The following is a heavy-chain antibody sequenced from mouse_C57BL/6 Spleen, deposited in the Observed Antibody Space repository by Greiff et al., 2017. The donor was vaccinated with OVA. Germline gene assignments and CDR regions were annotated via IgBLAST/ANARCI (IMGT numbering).Heavy chain of an antibody. Sequence: EVQLQQSGPELVKPGASVTISCKASGYSFTGYYMNWVKQSPEKSLEWIGEINPRTGGTTYNQKFKAKATLTVDKSSSTAYMQLKSLTSEDYAVYYCAIANSYGYDGAWFAYWGQGTLVTVSA. J-gene: IGHJ3*01. CDR2: INPRTGGT. D-gene: IGHD2-2*01. CDR3: AIANSYGYDGAWFAY. CDR1: GYSFTGYY. V-gene: IGHV1-42*01.